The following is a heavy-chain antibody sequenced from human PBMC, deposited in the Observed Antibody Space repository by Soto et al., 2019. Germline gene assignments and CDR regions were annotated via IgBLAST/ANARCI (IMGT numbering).Heavy chain of an antibody. CDR2: IIPIFGTA. Sequence: SVKVSCKASGGTFSSYAISWLRQAPGQGLEWMGGIIPIFGTANYAQKFQGRVTITADESTSTAYMELSSLRSEDTAVYYCARETNYYDSSGYYYVSGFDYWGQGTLVTVSS. J-gene: IGHJ4*02. CDR3: ARETNYYDSSGYYYVSGFDY. D-gene: IGHD3-22*01. V-gene: IGHV1-69*13. CDR1: GGTFSSYA.